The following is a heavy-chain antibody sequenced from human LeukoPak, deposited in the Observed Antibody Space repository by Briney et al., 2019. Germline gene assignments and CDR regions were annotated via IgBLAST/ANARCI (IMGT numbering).Heavy chain of an antibody. V-gene: IGHV1-18*01. CDR3: ACLGAFEDYFDY. CDR2: ISAYNGNT. Sequence: ASVKVSCKASGYTFTSYGISWVRQAPGQGLEWMGWISAYNGNTNYAQKLQGRVTMTTDTSTSTAYTELRSLRSDDTAVYYCACLGAFEDYFDYWGQGTLVTVSS. CDR1: GYTFTSYG. J-gene: IGHJ4*02. D-gene: IGHD3-16*01.